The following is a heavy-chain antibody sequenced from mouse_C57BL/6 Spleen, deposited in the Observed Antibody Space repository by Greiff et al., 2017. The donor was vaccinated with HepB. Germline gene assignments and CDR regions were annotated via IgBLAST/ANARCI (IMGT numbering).Heavy chain of an antibody. CDR3: AIYYDYDEYYAMDY. CDR2: ISSGGSYT. D-gene: IGHD2-4*01. J-gene: IGHJ4*01. V-gene: IGHV5-6*01. Sequence: EVKLVESGGDLVKPGGSLKLSCAASGFTFSSYGMSWVRQTPDKRLEWVATISSGGSYTYYPDSVKGRFTISRDNAKNTLYLQMSSLKSEDTAMYYCAIYYDYDEYYAMDYWGQGTSVTVSS. CDR1: GFTFSSYG.